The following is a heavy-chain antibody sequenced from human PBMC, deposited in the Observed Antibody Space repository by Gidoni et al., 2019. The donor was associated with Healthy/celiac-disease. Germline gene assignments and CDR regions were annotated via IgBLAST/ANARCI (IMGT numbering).Heavy chain of an antibody. Sequence: GRFTISRDNSKNTLYLQMNSLRAEDTAVYYCAKVLTELVLWAFDIWGQGTMVTVSS. V-gene: IGHV3-30*02. CDR3: AKVLTELVLWAFDI. D-gene: IGHD6-6*01. J-gene: IGHJ3*02.